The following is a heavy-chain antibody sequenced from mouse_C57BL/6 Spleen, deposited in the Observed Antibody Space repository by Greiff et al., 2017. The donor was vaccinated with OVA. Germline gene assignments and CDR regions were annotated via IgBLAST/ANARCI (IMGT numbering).Heavy chain of an antibody. V-gene: IGHV1-50*01. CDR1: GYTFTSYW. D-gene: IGHD1-2*01. CDR2: IDPSDSYT. J-gene: IGHJ1*03. CDR3: ARRTSLLRYFDV. Sequence: VQLQQPGAELVKPGASVKLSCKASGYTFTSYWMQWVKQRPGQGLEWIGEIDPSDSYTNYNQKFKGKATLTVDTSSSTAYMQLSSLTSEDSAVYYCARRTSLLRYFDVWGTGTTVTVSS.